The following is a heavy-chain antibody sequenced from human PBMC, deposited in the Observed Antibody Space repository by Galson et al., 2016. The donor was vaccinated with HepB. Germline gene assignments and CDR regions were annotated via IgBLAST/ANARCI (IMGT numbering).Heavy chain of an antibody. CDR2: ISGSTGRT. D-gene: IGHD1-1*01. Sequence: SLRLSCAASGFTFSSYAMSWVRQAPGKGLEWVSAISGSTGRTYYADSVKGHFTISRDNYKNTLYLQMNSLRAGDTALYYCAKESPKNAGGAFDIWGQGTMVTVSS. V-gene: IGHV3-23*01. CDR3: AKESPKNAGGAFDI. CDR1: GFTFSSYA. J-gene: IGHJ3*02.